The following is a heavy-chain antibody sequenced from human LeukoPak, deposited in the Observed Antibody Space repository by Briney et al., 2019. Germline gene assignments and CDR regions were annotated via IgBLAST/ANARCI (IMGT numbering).Heavy chain of an antibody. V-gene: IGHV4-59*12. CDR3: ATLYGDLGNY. CDR1: GGSISSYY. D-gene: IGHD4-17*01. Sequence: SETLSLTCTVSGGSISSYYWSWIRQPPGKGLECIGYIYYSGSTNYNPSLKSRVTISVDTSKNQFSLKLSSVTAADTAVYYCATLYGDLGNYWGQGTLVTVSS. J-gene: IGHJ4*02. CDR2: IYYSGST.